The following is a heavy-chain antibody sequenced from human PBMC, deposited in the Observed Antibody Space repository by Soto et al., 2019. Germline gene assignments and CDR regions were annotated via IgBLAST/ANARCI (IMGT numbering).Heavy chain of an antibody. D-gene: IGHD4-17*01. J-gene: IGHJ4*02. Sequence: SETLSLTCTVSGGSISSYYWSWIRQPPGKGLEWIGYIYYSGSTNYNPSLKSRVTISVDTSKNQFSLKLNSVTAADTAVYYCARVPFDYGDYVFDCWGQGTLVTVSS. CDR3: ARVPFDYGDYVFDC. V-gene: IGHV4-59*12. CDR2: IYYSGST. CDR1: GGSISSYY.